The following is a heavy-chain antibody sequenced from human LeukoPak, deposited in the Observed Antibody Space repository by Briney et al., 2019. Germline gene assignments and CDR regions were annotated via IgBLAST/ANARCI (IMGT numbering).Heavy chain of an antibody. V-gene: IGHV4-39*07. Sequence: SETLSLTCTVSGGSISSSSYYWGWIRQPPGKGLEWIGSIYYSGSTNYNPSLKSRVTMSVDTSKNQFSLKLSSVTAADTAVYYCARAIIDWLLYDANWFDPWGQGTLVTVSS. CDR3: ARAIIDWLLYDANWFDP. CDR2: IYYSGST. D-gene: IGHD3-9*01. CDR1: GGSISSSSYY. J-gene: IGHJ5*02.